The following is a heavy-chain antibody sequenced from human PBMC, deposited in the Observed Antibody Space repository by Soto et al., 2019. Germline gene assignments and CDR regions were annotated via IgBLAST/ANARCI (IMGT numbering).Heavy chain of an antibody. CDR3: AKEGGLSGSYYISSSYYFDY. J-gene: IGHJ4*02. CDR2: ISYDGSNT. V-gene: IGHV3-30*18. D-gene: IGHD1-26*01. CDR1: GFTFSSYG. Sequence: QVQLVESGGGVVQPGRSLRLSCAASGFTFSSYGMHWVRQAPGTGLEWVAIISYDGSNTYYADSVKGRFTISRDNSKNTLYLQMNSMRAEDTSVYYCAKEGGLSGSYYISSSYYFDYWGQGTLVTVSS.